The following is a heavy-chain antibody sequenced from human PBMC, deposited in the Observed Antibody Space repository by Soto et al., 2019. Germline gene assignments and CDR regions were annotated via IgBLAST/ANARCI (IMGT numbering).Heavy chain of an antibody. J-gene: IGHJ6*02. V-gene: IGHV3-33*01. CDR2: IWYDVSIK. CDR1: GFTFSDHG. CDR3: ARGFTYGMDV. D-gene: IGHD3-10*01. Sequence: QVQLVESGGGAVQPGRSLRLSCAASGFTFSDHGMHWVRQAPGKGLEWVAVIWYDVSIKYYADSVRGRFTISRDNSKNTLFLQMNSLRVEDTAVFYCARGFTYGMDVWGQGTTVTVSS.